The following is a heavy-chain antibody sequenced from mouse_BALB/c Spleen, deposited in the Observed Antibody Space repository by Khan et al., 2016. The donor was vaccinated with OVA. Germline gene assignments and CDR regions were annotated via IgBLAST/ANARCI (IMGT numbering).Heavy chain of an antibody. CDR2: INPHIGET. CDR1: GYSFTGYF. CDR3: ARIYGSDFDY. V-gene: IGHV1-20*02. Sequence: VQLKQSGPELVKPGASVKISCKASGYSFTGYFMNWVMQSHGKSLEWIGRINPHIGETFYNPKFKGKATLTADESSSTAYMELRSLASEDSASYYCARIYGSDFDYWGQGTTLTVSS. J-gene: IGHJ2*01. D-gene: IGHD1-1*01.